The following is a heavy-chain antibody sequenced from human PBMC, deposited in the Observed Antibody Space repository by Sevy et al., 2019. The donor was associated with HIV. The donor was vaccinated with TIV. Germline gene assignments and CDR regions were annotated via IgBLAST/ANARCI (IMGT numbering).Heavy chain of an antibody. CDR3: ATVSQAGYDLSRVLYGLDV. V-gene: IGHV1-24*01. CDR1: GHSLTDLS. J-gene: IGHJ6*02. Sequence: ASVKVSCKVSGHSLTDLSIHWVRQAPGKGLEWMGGFDPEDRDPEDAEIIYAKKFQERVTMTEDTSTDTAYMELSSLRSEDTSMYFCATVSQAGYDLSRVLYGLDVWGQGTTVTVSS. D-gene: IGHD3-3*01. CDR2: FDPEDRDPEDAEI.